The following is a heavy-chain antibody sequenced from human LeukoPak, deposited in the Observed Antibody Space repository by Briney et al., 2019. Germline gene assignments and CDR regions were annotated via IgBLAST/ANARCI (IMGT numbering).Heavy chain of an antibody. D-gene: IGHD6-13*01. Sequence: GASVKVSCKASGYTFTSYDINWVRQATGQGLEWMGWMNPNSGNTGYAQKFQGRVTITRNTSISTAYMELSSLRSEDTAVYYCARSIAAADTDAFDIWGQGTMVTVSS. V-gene: IGHV1-8*03. CDR1: GYTFTSYD. J-gene: IGHJ3*02. CDR3: ARSIAAADTDAFDI. CDR2: MNPNSGNT.